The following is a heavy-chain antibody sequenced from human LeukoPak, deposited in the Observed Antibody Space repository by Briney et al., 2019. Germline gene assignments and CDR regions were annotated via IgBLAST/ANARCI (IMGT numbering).Heavy chain of an antibody. CDR2: ISYDGSNK. CDR3: ATFLEQLDAGYYYYGMDV. V-gene: IGHV3-30-3*01. D-gene: IGHD6-6*01. CDR1: GFTFSSYA. Sequence: GGSLRLSCAASGFTFSSYAMHWVRQAPGKGLEWVAVISYDGSNKYYADSVKGRFTTSRDNSKNTLYLQMNSLRAEDTAVYYCATFLEQLDAGYYYYGMDVWGQGTTVTVSS. J-gene: IGHJ6*02.